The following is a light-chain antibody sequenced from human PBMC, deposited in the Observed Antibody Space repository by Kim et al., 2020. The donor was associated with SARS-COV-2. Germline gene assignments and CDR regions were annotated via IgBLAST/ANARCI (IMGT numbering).Light chain of an antibody. CDR2: QDS. CDR1: KLGDKY. Sequence: SYELTQPPSVSVSPGQTASITCSGDKLGDKYACWYQQKPGQSPVLVIYQDSKRPSGIPERFSGSNSGNTATLTISGTQAMDEADYYCQAWVSSYVVFGGG. J-gene: IGLJ2*01. V-gene: IGLV3-1*01. CDR3: QAWVSSYVV.